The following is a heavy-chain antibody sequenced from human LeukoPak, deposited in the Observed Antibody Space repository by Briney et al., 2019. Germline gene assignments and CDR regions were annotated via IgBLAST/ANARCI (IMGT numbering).Heavy chain of an antibody. D-gene: IGHD3-22*01. CDR1: GYTFTSYG. CDR3: ARVLNADTSGYFY. V-gene: IGHV1-18*01. CDR2: ISTYNDNT. Sequence: ASVKLSCKASGYTFTSYGISWVRQAPGQGLEWMGWISTYNDNTNYAQKLQGRVTMTTETSTSTAYMELRSLRSDDTAVYYCARVLNADTSGYFYWGQGTLVTVSS. J-gene: IGHJ4*02.